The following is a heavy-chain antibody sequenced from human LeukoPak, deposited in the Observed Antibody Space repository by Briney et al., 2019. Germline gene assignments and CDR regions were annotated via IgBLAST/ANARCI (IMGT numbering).Heavy chain of an antibody. V-gene: IGHV3-48*01. CDR2: ISTWSSTI. CDR3: AREGITMDV. CDR1: GFTFSSYS. J-gene: IGHJ6*03. D-gene: IGHD3-10*01. Sequence: GGSLRLSCAASGFTFSSYSMIWVRQAPGKGLEWVSYISTWSSTITYADSVKGRFTISRDNAKNSLYLQMNSLSAEDTAVYYCAREGITMDVWGKGTTVTVSS.